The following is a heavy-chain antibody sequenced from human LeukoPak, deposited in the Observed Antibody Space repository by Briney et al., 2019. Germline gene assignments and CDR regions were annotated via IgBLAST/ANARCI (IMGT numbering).Heavy chain of an antibody. CDR3: ARDQLGSWYDNWFDP. CDR2: IRSSSNYI. Sequence: GGSLRLSCAASGFNVSSYSMNWVRQAPGKGVEWVSSIRSSSNYIYDADSVKGRFTITRDNAKNSLYLQMNSLRAEDTAVYYCARDQLGSWYDNWFDPWGQGTLVTVSS. V-gene: IGHV3-21*01. D-gene: IGHD6-13*01. J-gene: IGHJ5*02. CDR1: GFNVSSYS.